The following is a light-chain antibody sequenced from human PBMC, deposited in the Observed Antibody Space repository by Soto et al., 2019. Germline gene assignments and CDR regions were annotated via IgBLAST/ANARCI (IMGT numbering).Light chain of an antibody. V-gene: IGKV3-11*01. J-gene: IGKJ5*01. Sequence: ELVGAQARGTMDLTRGEKGKSVDRASQSVSSYLAWYQQKPGQAPRLLIYDTSNRATGIPARFSGTGSGTDFTLTISSLEPEDFAVYYCQQRSNWPITFGQGTRLEIK. CDR1: QSVSSY. CDR3: QQRSNWPIT. CDR2: DTS.